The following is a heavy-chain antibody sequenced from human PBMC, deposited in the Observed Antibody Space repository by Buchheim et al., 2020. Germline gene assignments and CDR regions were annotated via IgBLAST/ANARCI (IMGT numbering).Heavy chain of an antibody. CDR2: IYPGDSDT. J-gene: IGHJ6*02. V-gene: IGHV5-51*01. Sequence: VQLVQSGAEVKKPGASVKVSCKASGYTFTGYYMHWVRQAPGQGLEWMGIIYPGDSDTRYSPSFQGQVTISADKSISTAYLQWSSLKASDTAMYYCARPSAALYYGMDVWGQGTT. D-gene: IGHD3-3*01. CDR1: GYTFTGYY. CDR3: ARPSAALYYGMDV.